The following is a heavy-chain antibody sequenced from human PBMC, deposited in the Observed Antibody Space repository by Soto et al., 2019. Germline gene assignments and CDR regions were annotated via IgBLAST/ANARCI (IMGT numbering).Heavy chain of an antibody. V-gene: IGHV2-26*01. CDR2: IFSNDEK. CDR3: ARIPLYSSSWFGYFDY. Sequence: QVTLKESGPVLVKPTETLTLTCTVSGFSLSNARMGVSWIRQPPGKALEWLAHIFSNDEKSYSTSLKSRLTIAKGNSKSQVVLTMTNMDPVDTATYYCARIPLYSSSWFGYFDYWGQGTLVTVSS. J-gene: IGHJ4*02. CDR1: GFSLSNARMG. D-gene: IGHD6-13*01.